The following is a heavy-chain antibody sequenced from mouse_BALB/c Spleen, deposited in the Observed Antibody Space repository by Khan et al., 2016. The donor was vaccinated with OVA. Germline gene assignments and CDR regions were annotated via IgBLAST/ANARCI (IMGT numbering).Heavy chain of an antibody. J-gene: IGHJ3*02. CDR3: TRLAYDYNGEGFTE. V-gene: IGHV5-6*01. CDR2: ISSGGSYT. Sequence: EVQLVESGGDLVKPGGSLKLSCATSGFTFSTYGMSWVRQTPDKRLEWVAAISSGGSYTYYPGSVKGRFTISRDTANNTPYLQLSSLQSEDTAIYYCTRLAYDYNGEGFTEWGQGTLVTVSA. D-gene: IGHD2-13*01. CDR1: GFTFSTYG.